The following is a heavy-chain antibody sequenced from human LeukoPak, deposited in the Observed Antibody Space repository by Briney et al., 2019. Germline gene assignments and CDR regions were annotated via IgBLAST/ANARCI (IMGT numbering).Heavy chain of an antibody. Sequence: GGSLRLSCGASGFTFSDYYMSWIRQAPGKGLEWVSYISSSGSTIYYADSVKGRFTISRDNAKNSLYLQMNSLRAEDTAVYYCARNTAMVTGDYYYYMDVWGKGTTVTVSS. CDR3: ARNTAMVTGDYYYYMDV. J-gene: IGHJ6*03. D-gene: IGHD5-18*01. CDR2: ISSSGSTI. V-gene: IGHV3-11*01. CDR1: GFTFSDYY.